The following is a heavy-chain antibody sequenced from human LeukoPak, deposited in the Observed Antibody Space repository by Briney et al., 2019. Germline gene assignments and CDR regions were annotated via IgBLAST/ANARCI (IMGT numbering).Heavy chain of an antibody. CDR3: PRDGQWLVQGEVYYYYGMDV. J-gene: IGHJ6*02. V-gene: IGHV3-30-3*01. CDR2: ISYDGSNK. D-gene: IGHD6-19*01. Sequence: GRSLRLFCAASGFTFSSYAMRWVRQAPGKGLEWVAVISYDGSNKYYADSVKGRFTISRDNSKNTLYLQMNSLRAEDTAVYYCPRDGQWLVQGEVYYYYGMDVWGQGTTVTASS. CDR1: GFTFSSYA.